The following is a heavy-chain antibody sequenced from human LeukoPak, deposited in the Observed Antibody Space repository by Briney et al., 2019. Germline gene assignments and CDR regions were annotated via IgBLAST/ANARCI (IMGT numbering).Heavy chain of an antibody. Sequence: SETLSLTCTVSGGSISSSSYYWSWIRQPPGKGLEWIGEINHSGSTNYNPSLKSRVTISVDTSKNQFSLKLSSVTAADTAVYYCARAYSYGYSFDYWGQGTLVTVSS. D-gene: IGHD5-18*01. V-gene: IGHV4-39*07. J-gene: IGHJ4*02. CDR1: GGSISSSSYY. CDR2: INHSGST. CDR3: ARAYSYGYSFDY.